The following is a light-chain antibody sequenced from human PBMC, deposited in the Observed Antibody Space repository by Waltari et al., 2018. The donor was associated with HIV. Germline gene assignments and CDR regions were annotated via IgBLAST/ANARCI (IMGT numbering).Light chain of an antibody. CDR1: RIGSKS. Sequence: SYVLTQPPSVSVAPGQTARITCGGSRIGSKSVHWYQQKPGQAPVLVVQDDSDRPSRIPERFSGSNPGDPATLAISKVEAGDEADYYCQVWEITDDHVVFGGGTKLTVL. V-gene: IGLV3-21*02. CDR2: DDS. J-gene: IGLJ2*01. CDR3: QVWEITDDHVV.